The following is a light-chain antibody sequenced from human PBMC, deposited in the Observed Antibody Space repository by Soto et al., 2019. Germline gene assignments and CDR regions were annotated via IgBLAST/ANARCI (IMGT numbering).Light chain of an antibody. CDR2: GAS. Sequence: EIVLTQSPGTLSLSPGDRATLSCRASQSVGRDYLAWFQHKGGQAPRLLVHGASNRATGIPDRFSGSGSGTDFTLIISRLEPEDLAVYYFHQYATDPLTFGGGTKVEI. V-gene: IGKV3-20*01. CDR1: QSVGRDY. J-gene: IGKJ4*01. CDR3: HQYATDPLT.